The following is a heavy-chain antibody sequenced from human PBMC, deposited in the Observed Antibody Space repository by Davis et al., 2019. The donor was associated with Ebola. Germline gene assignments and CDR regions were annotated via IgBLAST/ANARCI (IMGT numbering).Heavy chain of an antibody. J-gene: IGHJ6*02. CDR2: INPNSGGT. D-gene: IGHD2-2*01. Sequence: ASVKVSCKAAGYTFTGYCMHWVRQAPGQGLEWMGRINPNSGGTKFAQKFQDRVTVTRDTSINTAYMELSRLASDDTAVYFCAREEGKFCSSTSCCEDYYGMDVWGQGTTVTVSS. CDR1: GYTFTGYC. CDR3: AREEGKFCSSTSCCEDYYGMDV. V-gene: IGHV1-2*06.